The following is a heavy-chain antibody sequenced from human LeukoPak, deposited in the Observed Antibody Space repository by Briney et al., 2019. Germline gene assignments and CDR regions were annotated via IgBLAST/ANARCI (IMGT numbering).Heavy chain of an antibody. Sequence: GSLRLSCAASGFTFSSYAMSWIRQPPGKGLEWIGYIYYSGSTNYNPSLKSRVTISVDTSKNQFSLKLSSVTAADTAVYYCARARNLGYCSSTSCRNWFDPWGQGTLVTVSS. V-gene: IGHV4-59*01. CDR1: GFTFSSYA. D-gene: IGHD2-2*01. J-gene: IGHJ5*02. CDR2: IYYSGST. CDR3: ARARNLGYCSSTSCRNWFDP.